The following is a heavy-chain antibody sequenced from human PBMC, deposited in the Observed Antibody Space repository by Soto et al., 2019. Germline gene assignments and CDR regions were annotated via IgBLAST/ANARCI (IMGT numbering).Heavy chain of an antibody. CDR2: VHSSGGT. CDR3: YDF. Sequence: SETLSLTCTVSHGSITSGDYFWAWIRQPPGKGLEFIGSVHSSGGTYYSPSLKSRASISIDKSRNQFSLKLTSVNAGDTAVFDAYDFWGQGAMVT. V-gene: IGHV4-39*01. J-gene: IGHJ3*01. CDR1: HGSITSGDYF.